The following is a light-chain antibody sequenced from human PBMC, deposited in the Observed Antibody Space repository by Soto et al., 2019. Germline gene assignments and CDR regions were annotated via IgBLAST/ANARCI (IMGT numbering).Light chain of an antibody. CDR2: DVT. CDR3: SSYTSSSTLV. CDR1: SSDVGGYDF. V-gene: IGLV2-14*03. J-gene: IGLJ2*01. Sequence: QSALTQPASVSGSPGQSITISCTGTSSDVGGYDFVSWYQQHPGKAPKPMIYDVTHRPSGVSNRFSGSKSGNTASLTISGLQAEDEDDYYCSSYTSSSTLVFGGGTKLTVL.